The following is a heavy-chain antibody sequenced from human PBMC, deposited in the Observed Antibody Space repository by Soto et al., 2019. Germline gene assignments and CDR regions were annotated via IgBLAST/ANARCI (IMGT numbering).Heavy chain of an antibody. V-gene: IGHV1-18*01. CDR1: GYTFTSYG. J-gene: IGHJ4*02. Sequence: QVQLVQSGAEVKKPGASVKVSCKASGYTFTSYGISWVRQAPGQGLEWMGWISAYNGNTNYAQKLQGRVTMTTDTTKSTAYVQMRGVRSDDTAVDYCARTLQTGSKGGNDYRGQGTLVTVSS. CDR3: ARTLQTGSKGGNDY. CDR2: ISAYNGNT. D-gene: IGHD1-1*01.